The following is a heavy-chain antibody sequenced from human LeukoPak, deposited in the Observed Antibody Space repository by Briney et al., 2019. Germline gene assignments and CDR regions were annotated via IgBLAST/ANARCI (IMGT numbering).Heavy chain of an antibody. CDR3: ARERDYFDP. CDR2: IYDTGTT. J-gene: IGHJ5*02. Sequence: SETLSLTCTVSGGSLSSNYWSWLRQPPGKGLEWIGNIYDTGTTNYNPSLKSRVTISVDTSKNQVSLKLSSVTAADTALYYCARERDYFDPWGQGTLVTVSS. V-gene: IGHV4-59*01. D-gene: IGHD4-11*01. CDR1: GGSLSSNY.